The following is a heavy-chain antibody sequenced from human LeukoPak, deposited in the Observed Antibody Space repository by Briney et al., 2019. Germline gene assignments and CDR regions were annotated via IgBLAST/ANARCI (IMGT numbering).Heavy chain of an antibody. CDR2: ISSSSSYI. J-gene: IGHJ4*02. CDR1: GFTFSSYD. D-gene: IGHD3-9*01. Sequence: GSLRLSCAASGFTFSSYDMNWVRQAPGKGLEWVSSISSSSSYIYYADSVKGRFTISRDNAKNSLYLQMNSLRAEDTAVYYCAREKTFYNILTGYKRGGYYFDYWGQGILVTVSS. V-gene: IGHV3-21*01. CDR3: AREKTFYNILTGYKRGGYYFDY.